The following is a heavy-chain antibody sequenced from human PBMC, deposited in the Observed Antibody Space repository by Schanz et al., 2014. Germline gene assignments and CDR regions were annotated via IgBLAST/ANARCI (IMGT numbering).Heavy chain of an antibody. V-gene: IGHV3-11*01. CDR1: GFTFSDYY. CDR3: ASSSYRLLSYYYAMDV. CDR2: ISSRGTTI. Sequence: ESGGGLVTPGGSLRLSCAASGFTFSDYYMSWIRQAPGKGLECISYISSRGTTIYYADSVKGRFTISRDNAENSLYLQMSSLRAEDTAVYYCASSSYRLLSYYYAMDVWGQGTTVTVSS. J-gene: IGHJ6*02. D-gene: IGHD1-26*01.